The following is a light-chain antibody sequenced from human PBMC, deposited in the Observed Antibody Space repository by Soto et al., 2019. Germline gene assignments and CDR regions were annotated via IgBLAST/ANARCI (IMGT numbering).Light chain of an antibody. Sequence: EVVMTQSPGTLSVSPGERAILSCRASQSLTTNLAWYQQKPGQAPRLLIHDASTRATGIPARFSGSGSGTEFTLAISSLQSEDFAVYYCQQYDDWPITFGQGTRLEIK. J-gene: IGKJ5*01. CDR2: DAS. CDR1: QSLTTN. V-gene: IGKV3-15*01. CDR3: QQYDDWPIT.